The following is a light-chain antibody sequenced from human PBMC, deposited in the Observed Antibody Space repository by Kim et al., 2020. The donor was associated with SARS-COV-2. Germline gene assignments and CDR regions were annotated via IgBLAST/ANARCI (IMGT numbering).Light chain of an antibody. CDR1: SSDIGGYNY. CDR3: SSYTTSSTFV. V-gene: IGLV2-14*03. J-gene: IGLJ1*01. Sequence: QSVLTQPASMSGSPGQSITISCTGTSSDIGGYNYVSWYQQHPGKAPKLLIYDVTKRPSGVSDRFSGSKSGNTASLTISGLQAEDETDYYCSSYTTSSTFVFGAGTKVTVL. CDR2: DVT.